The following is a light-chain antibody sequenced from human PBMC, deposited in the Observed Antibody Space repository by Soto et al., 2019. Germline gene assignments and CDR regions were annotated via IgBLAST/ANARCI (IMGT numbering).Light chain of an antibody. V-gene: IGKV3-15*01. CDR2: DAS. CDR3: QQYNNWPPVT. J-gene: IGKJ2*01. CDR1: QSVSSN. Sequence: EIVKTQSPATLSVSPGERATLSCRASQSVSSNLAWYQQRPGQAPRLLIYDASTRATGIPARFSGSGSGTEFTLTISSLQSEDFVLYYCQQYNNWPPVTFGQGTKLEIK.